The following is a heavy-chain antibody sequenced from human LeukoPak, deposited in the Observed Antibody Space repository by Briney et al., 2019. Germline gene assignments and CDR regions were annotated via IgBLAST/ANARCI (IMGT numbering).Heavy chain of an antibody. D-gene: IGHD3-10*01. V-gene: IGHV6-1*01. CDR1: GDSVSSTSVA. CDR3: ARADLDYYGSSRFFDL. CDR2: TYYRSRWNN. J-gene: IGHJ2*01. Sequence: SQTLSLTCVISGDSVSSTSVAWNWIRQSPLGGLEWLGRTYYRSRWNNDYAASVKSRITINPDTSKNQFSLHLNSVTPEDTAVYYCARADLDYYGSSRFFDLWGRGTLVTVSS.